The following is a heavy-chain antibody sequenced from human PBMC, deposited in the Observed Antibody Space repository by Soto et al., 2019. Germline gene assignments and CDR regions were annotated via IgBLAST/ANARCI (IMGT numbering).Heavy chain of an antibody. J-gene: IGHJ3*01. CDR1: GGSLTSNDW. CDR2: IHHSGST. Sequence: QVQLQESGPGLVKPSGTLSLTCAVSGGSLTSNDWWTWVRQPPGKGLEWVGQIHHSGSTFYNPSLRSRITFSINVSANHFSLNLDSVTAAYTALYYCARSTGGDACHFWGHGTMVTVSS. D-gene: IGHD7-27*01. CDR3: ARSTGGDACHF. V-gene: IGHV4-4*02.